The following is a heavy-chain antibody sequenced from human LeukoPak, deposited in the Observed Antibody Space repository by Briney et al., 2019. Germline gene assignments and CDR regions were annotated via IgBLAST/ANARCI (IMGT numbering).Heavy chain of an antibody. CDR3: ARHIYDRTGRPFDY. CDR2: ISGSSSPI. CDR1: GFTFSSYS. V-gene: IGHV3-48*02. D-gene: IGHD3/OR15-3a*01. Sequence: GGSLRLSCAASGFTFSSYSMTWVRKAPGKGLEWVSYISGSSSPIYYADSVKGRVTISRDNAKDSLYLQMTSLRDEDTAVYYCARHIYDRTGRPFDYWGQGTLLTVSS. J-gene: IGHJ4*02.